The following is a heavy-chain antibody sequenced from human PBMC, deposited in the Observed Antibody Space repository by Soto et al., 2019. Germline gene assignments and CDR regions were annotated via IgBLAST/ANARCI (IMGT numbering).Heavy chain of an antibody. Sequence: QVQLQESGPGLVKPLETVSLTCTVSGGSLIDDYWNWIRQPPGKGLEWIGYVYYSGSTTYNPSLRSRVPISVDRSQNQFSLKWSSVTAADTAVYYCARGNDWKSSTFDIWGHGTMVSVSS. J-gene: IGHJ3*02. CDR2: VYYSGST. V-gene: IGHV4-59*01. CDR3: ARGNDWKSSTFDI. CDR1: GGSLIDDY. D-gene: IGHD2-21*01.